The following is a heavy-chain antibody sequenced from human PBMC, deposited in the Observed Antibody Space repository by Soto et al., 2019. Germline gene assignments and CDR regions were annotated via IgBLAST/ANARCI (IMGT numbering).Heavy chain of an antibody. CDR3: ASSPIIGPHDH. J-gene: IGHJ4*02. Sequence: QVQLVESGGGVVQPGRSLRLSCAASGFTFSSYAMHWVRQAPGKGLEWVAVISYDGSNKYYADSVKGRFTISRDNSKNTLFLQINRPRGEDTGVYYWASSPIIGPHDHWGQGTLVPVPS. V-gene: IGHV3-30-3*01. D-gene: IGHD3-10*01. CDR2: ISYDGSNK. CDR1: GFTFSSYA.